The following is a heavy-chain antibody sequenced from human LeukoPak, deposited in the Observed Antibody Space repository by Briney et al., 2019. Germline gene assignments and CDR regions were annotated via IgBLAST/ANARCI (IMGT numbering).Heavy chain of an antibody. V-gene: IGHV5-51*01. CDR2: IYPGDSDT. J-gene: IGHJ6*02. D-gene: IGHD3-3*01. CDR1: GYSFTSYW. CDR3: ARLPYYDFWSGYSIPPSYGMDV. Sequence: GESLKISCKGSGYSFTSYWIGWVRQMPGKGLEWMVIIYPGDSDTRYSPSFQGQVTISADKSISTAYLQWSSLKASDTAMYYCARLPYYDFWSGYSIPPSYGMDVWGQGTTVTVSS.